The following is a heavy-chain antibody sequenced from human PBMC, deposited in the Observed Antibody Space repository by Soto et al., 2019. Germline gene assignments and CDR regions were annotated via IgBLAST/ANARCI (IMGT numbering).Heavy chain of an antibody. V-gene: IGHV1-2*02. J-gene: IGHJ4*02. CDR2: INPNSGGT. D-gene: IGHD6-19*01. Sequence: ATVKDSCKASGYTFSGFYMHWVRQAPGQGLEWMGWINPNSGGTKSAEKFQGRVTMTRDTSISTTYMELSRLTSDDTAAYYCASAAVTGTAGLAFWGPATQVTMSS. CDR3: ASAAVTGTAGLAF. CDR1: GYTFSGFY.